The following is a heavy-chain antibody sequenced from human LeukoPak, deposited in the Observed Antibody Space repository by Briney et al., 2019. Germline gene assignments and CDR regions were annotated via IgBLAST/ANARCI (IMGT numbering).Heavy chain of an antibody. Sequence: SETLSLTCTVSGGSISSYYWSWIRQPPGKGLEWIGYIYYSGSTNYNPSLKSRVTISVDTSKNQFSLKLSSVTAADTAVYYCARMYYDFWSGYYLGGSSQAYWGQGTLVTVSS. J-gene: IGHJ4*02. V-gene: IGHV4-59*01. CDR1: GGSISSYY. CDR2: IYYSGST. D-gene: IGHD3-3*01. CDR3: ARMYYDFWSGYYLGGSSQAY.